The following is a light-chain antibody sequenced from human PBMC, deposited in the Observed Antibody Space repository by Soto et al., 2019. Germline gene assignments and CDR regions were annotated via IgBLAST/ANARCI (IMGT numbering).Light chain of an antibody. Sequence: SYELTQSPSVSVAPGSTARIACGGNNIGTKSVHWYQQKPGQAPVVVIYYDSDRPSGIPERFSGSNSGNTATLTISSVEAGDEADYYCQVWDGNGLFGGGTKLTVL. CDR2: YDS. J-gene: IGLJ2*01. V-gene: IGLV3-21*04. CDR3: QVWDGNGL. CDR1: NIGTKS.